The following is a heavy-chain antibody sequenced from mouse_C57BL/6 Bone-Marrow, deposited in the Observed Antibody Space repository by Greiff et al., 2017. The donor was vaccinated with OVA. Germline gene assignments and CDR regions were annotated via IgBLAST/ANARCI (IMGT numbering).Heavy chain of an antibody. CDR2: IRSKSSNYAT. V-gene: IGHV10-3*01. CDR3: VREITTVVATDYAMDY. CDR1: GFTFNTYA. D-gene: IGHD1-1*01. J-gene: IGHJ4*01. Sequence: EVQGVESGGGLVQPKGSLKLSCAASGFTFNTYAMHWVRQAPGKGLEWVARIRSKSSNYATYYADSVKDRFTISRDDSQSMLYLQMNNLKTEDTAMYYGVREITTVVATDYAMDYWGQGTSVTVSS.